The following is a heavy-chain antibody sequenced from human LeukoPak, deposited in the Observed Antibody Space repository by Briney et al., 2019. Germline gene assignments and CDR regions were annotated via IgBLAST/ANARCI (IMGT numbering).Heavy chain of an antibody. D-gene: IGHD3-3*01. J-gene: IGHJ6*03. CDR3: ARSIFGVVRHYYYYYMDV. CDR2: MNPNSGNT. Sequence: GASVKVSCKASGYTFTSYDINWVRQATGQGLEWMGWMNPNSGNTGYAQKFQGRVTMTRNTSISTAYMELSSLRSEDTAVYYCARSIFGVVRHYYYYYMDVWGKGTTVTVSS. CDR1: GYTFTSYD. V-gene: IGHV1-8*01.